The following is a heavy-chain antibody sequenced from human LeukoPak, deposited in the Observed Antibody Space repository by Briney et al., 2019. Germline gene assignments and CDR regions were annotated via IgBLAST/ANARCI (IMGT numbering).Heavy chain of an antibody. CDR1: GFTFSNDV. D-gene: IGHD1-1*01. J-gene: IGHJ4*02. CDR2: ISDTGIAT. Sequence: PGGSLRLSCEVSGFTFSNDVMTWVRQSPGKGLEWVSSISDTGIATYYADSVRGRFTISRDNSKNTVFLQMSRLRDEDTAVYYCATQGRNLPRDYFGYWGQGTLVTVSS. CDR3: ATQGRNLPRDYFGY. V-gene: IGHV3-23*01.